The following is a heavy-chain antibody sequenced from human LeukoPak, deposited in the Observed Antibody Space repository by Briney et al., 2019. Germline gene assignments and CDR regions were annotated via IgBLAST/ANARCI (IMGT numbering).Heavy chain of an antibody. Sequence: GGSLRLSCAASGFTFSSYGMHWVRQAPGKGLEWVAVISYDGSNKYYADSVKGRFTISRDNSKNTLYLQMNSLRAEDTAVYYCAKDREAASGCYGMDVWGQGTTVTVSS. CDR1: GFTFSSYG. CDR3: AKDREAASGCYGMDV. D-gene: IGHD2-15*01. J-gene: IGHJ6*02. V-gene: IGHV3-30*18. CDR2: ISYDGSNK.